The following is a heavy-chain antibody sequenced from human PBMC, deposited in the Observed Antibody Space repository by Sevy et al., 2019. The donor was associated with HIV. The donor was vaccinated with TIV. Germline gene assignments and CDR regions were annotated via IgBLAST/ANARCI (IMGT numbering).Heavy chain of an antibody. CDR2: ISSSSRYI. CDR1: GFTFSDYY. D-gene: IGHD6-13*01. CDR3: ARRSSSWEYFEY. Sequence: GGSQRLSCAASGFTFSDYYMNWIRQAPGKGLEWVSYISSSSRYINYADSLKGRFTISRDNAKNSLYLQMNSLRAEDTAVYYCARRSSSWEYFEYWGQGTLVTVSS. V-gene: IGHV3-11*06. J-gene: IGHJ4*02.